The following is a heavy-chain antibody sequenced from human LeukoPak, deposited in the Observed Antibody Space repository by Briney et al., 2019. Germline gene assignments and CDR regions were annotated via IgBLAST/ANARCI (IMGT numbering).Heavy chain of an antibody. J-gene: IGHJ3*02. D-gene: IGHD2-2*01. CDR1: GGSISSYY. CDR2: IYYSGST. CDR3: ARGAPGYCSSTSCSLSAFDI. Sequence: SETLSLTCTVSGGSISSYYWSWIRQPPGKGLEWIGYIYYSGSTNYNPSLKSRVTISVDTSKNQFSLKLSSVTAADTAVYYCARGAPGYCSSTSCSLSAFDIWGQGTMVTVSS. V-gene: IGHV4-59*01.